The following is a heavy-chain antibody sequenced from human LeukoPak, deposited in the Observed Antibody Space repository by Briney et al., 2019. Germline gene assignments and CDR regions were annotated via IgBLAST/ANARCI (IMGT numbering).Heavy chain of an antibody. J-gene: IGHJ4*02. CDR2: VSFYGNRQ. D-gene: IGHD3-16*02. CDR1: GCSFTSHG. Sequence: PGGSLRLSCAASGCSFTSHGMHWVRLGPGQGLEPVAVVSFYGNRQCDTASVRGRFTSSRDKSKDKPYLQMSSLRPADTAVFSCARGSDYVWGSSRTEHGMDYWGQGTRVTVSS. V-gene: IGHV3-30*03. CDR3: ARGSDYVWGSSRTEHGMDY.